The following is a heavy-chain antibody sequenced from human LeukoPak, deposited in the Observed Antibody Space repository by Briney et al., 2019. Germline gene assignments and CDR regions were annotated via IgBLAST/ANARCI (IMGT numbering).Heavy chain of an antibody. CDR3: ARHSSSYLDY. D-gene: IGHD6-13*01. CDR1: GYTFTGHH. J-gene: IGHJ4*02. CDR2: INPNSGGT. V-gene: IGHV1-2*02. Sequence: ASVKVSCKASGYTFTGHHIHWVRQAPGQGLEWMGWINPNSGGTNYAQKFQGRFTMTRDTSISTAYMELSRLRSDDTAVYYCARHSSSYLDYWGQGTLVTVSS.